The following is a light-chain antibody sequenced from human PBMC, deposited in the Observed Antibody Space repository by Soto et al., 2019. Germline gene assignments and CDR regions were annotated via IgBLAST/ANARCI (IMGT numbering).Light chain of an antibody. J-gene: IGKJ1*01. CDR2: AAS. V-gene: IGKV1-8*01. CDR1: QGISSY. Sequence: AIRMTQSPSSLSASTGDRVTITCRASQGISSYLAWYQQKPGKAPKLPIYAASTLQSGVPSRFSGSGSGTDFTLTISCLQSEDFATYYCQQYYSYPWTFDQGTKVEIK. CDR3: QQYYSYPWT.